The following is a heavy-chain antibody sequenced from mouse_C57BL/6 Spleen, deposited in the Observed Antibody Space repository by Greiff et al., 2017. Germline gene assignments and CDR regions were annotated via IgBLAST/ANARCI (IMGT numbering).Heavy chain of an antibody. CDR1: GFSLTSYA. Sequence: VHLVESGPGLVAPSQSLSITCTVSGFSLTSYAISWVRQPPGKGLEWLGVIWTGGGTNYNSALKSRLSISKDNSKSQVFLKMNSLQTDDTARYYCARGKLGQNYAMDYWGQGTSVTVSS. V-gene: IGHV2-9-1*01. D-gene: IGHD4-1*01. CDR3: ARGKLGQNYAMDY. CDR2: IWTGGGT. J-gene: IGHJ4*01.